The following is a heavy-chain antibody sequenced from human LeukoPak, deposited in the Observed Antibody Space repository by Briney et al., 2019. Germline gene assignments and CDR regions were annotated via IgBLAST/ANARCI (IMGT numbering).Heavy chain of an antibody. Sequence: SVKVSCKASGGTFSSYAISWVRQAPGQGLEWLGGISPIFGTANYAQKFQGRVTITADESTSTAYMELSSLRSEDTAVYYCARVLVFDWSIDPWGQGTLVTVSS. V-gene: IGHV1-69*13. CDR3: ARVLVFDWSIDP. D-gene: IGHD3-9*01. CDR1: GGTFSSYA. CDR2: ISPIFGTA. J-gene: IGHJ5*02.